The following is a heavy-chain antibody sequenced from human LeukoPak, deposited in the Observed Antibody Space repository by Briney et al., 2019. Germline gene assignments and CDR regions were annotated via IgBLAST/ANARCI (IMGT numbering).Heavy chain of an antibody. V-gene: IGHV6-1*01. CDR1: GDSVSSNSAA. CDR2: TYYRSKWYN. D-gene: IGHD6-13*01. CDR3: ARGQQLVQRDAFDI. J-gene: IGHJ3*02. Sequence: SQTLSLTCAISGDSVSSNSAAWNWIRQSPSRGPEWLGRTYYRSKWYNDYAVSMKSRITINPDTSKNQFSLQLNSVTPEDTAVYYCARGQQLVQRDAFDIWGQGTMVTVSS.